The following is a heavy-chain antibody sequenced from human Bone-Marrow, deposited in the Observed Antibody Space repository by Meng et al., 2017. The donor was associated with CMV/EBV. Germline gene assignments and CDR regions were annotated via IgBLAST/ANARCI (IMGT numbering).Heavy chain of an antibody. D-gene: IGHD5-24*01. J-gene: IGHJ4*02. CDR3: AVEMSTVGDY. CDR1: GYTFTANY. V-gene: IGHV1-2*02. CDR2: INPNSGGT. Sequence: ASVKVSCKASGYTFTANYMHWVRQAPGQGLEWMGWINPNSGGTNYAQKFQGRVTMTRDTSISTVYMDLNRLRSDDTAVYYCAVEMSTVGDYWGQGPLVTASS.